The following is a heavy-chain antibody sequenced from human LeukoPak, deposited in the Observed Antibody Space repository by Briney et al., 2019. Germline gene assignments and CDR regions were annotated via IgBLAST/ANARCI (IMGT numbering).Heavy chain of an antibody. CDR1: GGSISSYY. Sequence: SETLSLTCTVSGGSISSYYCSWIRQPPGKGLEWIVYIYYSGSTNYNPSLKSRVTISVDTSKNQFSLKLSSVTAADTAVYYCARDSRYCSGGSCYGRFDYWGQGTLVTVSS. V-gene: IGHV4-59*01. CDR2: IYYSGST. D-gene: IGHD2-15*01. CDR3: ARDSRYCSGGSCYGRFDY. J-gene: IGHJ4*02.